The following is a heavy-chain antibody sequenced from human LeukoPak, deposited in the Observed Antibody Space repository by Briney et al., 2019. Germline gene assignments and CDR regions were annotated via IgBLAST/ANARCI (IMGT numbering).Heavy chain of an antibody. D-gene: IGHD3-9*01. CDR3: ASVRYFDWSKGFYFDY. V-gene: IGHV4-34*01. Sequence: PSETLSLTCAVYGGSFSGYYWSWIRQPPGKGLEWIGEINHSGSTNYNPSPKSRVTISVDTSKNQFSLKLSSVTAADTAVYYCASVRYFDWSKGFYFDYWGQGTLVTVSS. J-gene: IGHJ4*02. CDR2: INHSGST. CDR1: GGSFSGYY.